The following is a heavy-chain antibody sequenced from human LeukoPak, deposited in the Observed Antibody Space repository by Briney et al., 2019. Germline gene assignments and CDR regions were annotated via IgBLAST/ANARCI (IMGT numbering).Heavy chain of an antibody. J-gene: IGHJ4*02. Sequence: ASVKVSCKASGYTFTSYDINWVRQATGQGLEWMGWMNPNSGNTNYAQKLQGRVTMTTDTSTSTAYMELRSLRSDDTAVYYCARGGLSGSYRWTFDYWGQGTLVTVSS. D-gene: IGHD1-26*01. CDR1: GYTFTSYD. V-gene: IGHV1-8*01. CDR3: ARGGLSGSYRWTFDY. CDR2: MNPNSGNT.